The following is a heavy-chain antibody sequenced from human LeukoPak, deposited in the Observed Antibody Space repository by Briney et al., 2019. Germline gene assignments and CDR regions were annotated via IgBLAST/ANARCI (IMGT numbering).Heavy chain of an antibody. V-gene: IGHV3-23*01. CDR1: GFTFSSYA. CDR3: AKVGIWGSSGWYLDY. Sequence: GGSLRLSCAASGFTFSSYAMTWVRQAPGKGLEWVSTISSSSGSTYSADSVKGRFTISRDNSKKTLDLQMNSLRAEDTALYYCAKVGIWGSSGWYLDYWGQGTLVTVSS. CDR2: ISSSSGST. J-gene: IGHJ4*02. D-gene: IGHD6-19*01.